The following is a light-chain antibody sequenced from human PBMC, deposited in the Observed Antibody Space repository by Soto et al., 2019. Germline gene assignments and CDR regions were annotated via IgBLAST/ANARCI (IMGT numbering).Light chain of an antibody. CDR3: SSYTSGSAWV. Sequence: QSALTQPASVSGSPGQSITISCTGTSSDVGGYDYVSWYQQHPGKTPKLIIYEVSNRPSGISNRFSGSKSAYTASLTISGLQTEDEADYYCSSYTSGSAWVFGGGTQLPVL. CDR2: EVS. J-gene: IGLJ3*02. CDR1: SSDVGGYDY. V-gene: IGLV2-14*01.